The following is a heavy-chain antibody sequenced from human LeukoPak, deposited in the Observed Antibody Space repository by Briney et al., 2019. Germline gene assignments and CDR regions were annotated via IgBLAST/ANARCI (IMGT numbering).Heavy chain of an antibody. V-gene: IGHV3-23*01. Sequence: GGSLRLSCAASGFTFSSYAMSWVRQAPGKGLEWVSAISGSGGSTYYADSVKGRFTISRDNSKNTLYLQMNSLRAEDTAVYYCAKCGARQYYDILTGYLGYWGQGTLVTVSS. CDR1: GFTFSSYA. CDR3: AKCGARQYYDILTGYLGY. CDR2: ISGSGGST. D-gene: IGHD3-9*01. J-gene: IGHJ4*02.